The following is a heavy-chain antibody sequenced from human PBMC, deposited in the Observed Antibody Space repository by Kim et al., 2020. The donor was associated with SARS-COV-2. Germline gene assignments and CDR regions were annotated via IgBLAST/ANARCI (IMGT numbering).Heavy chain of an antibody. V-gene: IGHV3-11*01. Sequence: GGSLRLSCAASGFTFSDYYMSWIRQAPGKGLEWISYISNTGSRVFYADPMKGRFTISRDNARNSLYLQMNSLTAEDTAVYYCARCNYYDSSGLDFWGQG. CDR1: GFTFSDYY. CDR2: ISNTGSRV. J-gene: IGHJ4*02. CDR3: ARCNYYDSSGLDF. D-gene: IGHD3-22*01.